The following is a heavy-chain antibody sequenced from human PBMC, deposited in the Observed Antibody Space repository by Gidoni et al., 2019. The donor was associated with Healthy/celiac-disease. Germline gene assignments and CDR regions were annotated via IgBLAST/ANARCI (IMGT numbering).Heavy chain of an antibody. CDR3: ARLSVDTAMGPNFDY. J-gene: IGHJ4*02. CDR2: INHSGST. V-gene: IGHV4-34*01. D-gene: IGHD5-18*01. Sequence: QVQLQQWGAGLLKPSATLSLTCAVYGGSFSGYYWSWIRQPPGKGLEWIGEINHSGSTNYNPSLKSRVTISVDTSKNQFSLKLSSVTAADTAVYYCARLSVDTAMGPNFDYWGQGTLVTVSS. CDR1: GGSFSGYY.